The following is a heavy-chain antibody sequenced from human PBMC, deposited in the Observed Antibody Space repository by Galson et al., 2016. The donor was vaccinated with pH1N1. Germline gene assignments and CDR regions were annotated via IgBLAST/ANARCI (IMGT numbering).Heavy chain of an antibody. CDR3: ATVGNWNEEWGHWFDP. CDR2: IYYSGST. CDR1: GFSISSSGMG. V-gene: IGHV4-39*02. D-gene: IGHD1-1*01. Sequence: LVKPTQTLALTCTFSGFSISSSGMGVGWIRQPPGKGLEWIGSIYYSGSTYYNPSLKSRVTISVDTSKNHFSLKLSSVTAADTAVYYCATVGNWNEEWGHWFDPWGQGTLVTVSS. J-gene: IGHJ5*02.